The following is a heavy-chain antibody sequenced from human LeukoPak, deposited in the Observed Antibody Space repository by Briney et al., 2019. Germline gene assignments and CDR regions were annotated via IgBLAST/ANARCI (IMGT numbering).Heavy chain of an antibody. V-gene: IGHV3-20*01. CDR2: INWNGGST. J-gene: IGHJ4*02. CDR3: VLTSGSGSYRGYLNY. CDR1: GFTFDDYG. Sequence: PGGSLRLSCVASGFTFDDYGIGWVRKAPGKGLEWVSGINWNGGSTDYADSVKGRFTISRDNAKNSVYLQMSSLRVEDTALYHCVLTSGSGSYRGYLNYWGQGTLVTVSS. D-gene: IGHD3-10*01.